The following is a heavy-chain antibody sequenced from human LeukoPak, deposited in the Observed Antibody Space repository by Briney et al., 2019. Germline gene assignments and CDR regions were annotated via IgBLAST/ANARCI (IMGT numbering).Heavy chain of an antibody. CDR3: ARDSLLRGYSYGSFDY. V-gene: IGHV1-69*05. J-gene: IGHJ4*02. CDR1: GGTFSSYA. Sequence: SVKVSCKASGGTFSSYAISWVRQAPGQGLGWMGGIIPIFGTANYAQKFQGRVTITTDESTSTAYMELSSLRSEDTAVYYCARDSLLRGYSYGSFDYWGQGTLVTVSS. D-gene: IGHD5-18*01. CDR2: IIPIFGTA.